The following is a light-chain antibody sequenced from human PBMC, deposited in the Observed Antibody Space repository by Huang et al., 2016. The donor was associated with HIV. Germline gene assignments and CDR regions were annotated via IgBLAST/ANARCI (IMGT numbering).Light chain of an antibody. V-gene: IGKV3-15*01. J-gene: IGKJ2*01. CDR2: AAS. Sequence: EIVMTQSPATLSVSPGERATRSCRASQTVSSNLAWYQQKPGKAPRLLIYAASTRATDIPARFGGSGSGTEFTLTISSLQSEDFAVYYCQHYRVWPPVYTFGQGTKLEIK. CDR1: QTVSSN. CDR3: QHYRVWPPVYT.